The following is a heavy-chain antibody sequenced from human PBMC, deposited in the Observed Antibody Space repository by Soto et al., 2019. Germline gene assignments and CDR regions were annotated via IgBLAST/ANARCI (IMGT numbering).Heavy chain of an antibody. CDR3: ARSGSYYRSPFDY. CDR1: GFTFSSYG. V-gene: IGHV3-33*01. Sequence: GGSLRLSCAASGFTFSSYGMHWVRQAPGKGLEWVAVIWYDGSNKYYADSVKGRFTISRDNSKNTLYLQMNSLRAEDTAVYYCARSGSYYRSPFDYWGQGTLVTVSS. CDR2: IWYDGSNK. D-gene: IGHD3-10*01. J-gene: IGHJ4*02.